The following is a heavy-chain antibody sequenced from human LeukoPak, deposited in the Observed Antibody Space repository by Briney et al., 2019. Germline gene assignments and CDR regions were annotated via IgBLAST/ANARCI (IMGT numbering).Heavy chain of an antibody. J-gene: IGHJ4*02. CDR2: INPNSGGT. CDR1: VYTFTRYY. CDR3: ARDRGQVIVLAGVDY. Sequence: ASVKVSSTASVYTFTRYYVHWVRQAPGQGPEWMGWINPNSGGTNYEQKFQGRVTMTRDTSISTVYMELSRLRSDDTAVYYCARDRGQVIVLAGVDYWGRGTLVTVSS. D-gene: IGHD2-2*01. V-gene: IGHV1-2*02.